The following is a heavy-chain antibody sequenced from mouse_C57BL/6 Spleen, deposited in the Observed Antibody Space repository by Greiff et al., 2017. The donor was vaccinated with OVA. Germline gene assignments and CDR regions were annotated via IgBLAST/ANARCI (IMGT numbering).Heavy chain of an antibody. J-gene: IGHJ4*01. V-gene: IGHV5-17*01. CDR2: ISSGSSTI. CDR1: GFTFSDYG. CDR3: AKSYGSSPHYYAMDD. D-gene: IGHD1-1*01. Sequence: EVMLVESGGGLVKPGGSLKLSCAASGFTFSDYGMHWVRQAPEKGLEWVAYISSGSSTIYYADTVKGRFTISRDNAKNTLFLQMTSLRSEDTAMYYCAKSYGSSPHYYAMDDWGQGTSVTVSS.